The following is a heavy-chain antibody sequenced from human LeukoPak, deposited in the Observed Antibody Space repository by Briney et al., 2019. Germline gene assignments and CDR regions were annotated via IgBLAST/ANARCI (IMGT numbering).Heavy chain of an antibody. V-gene: IGHV3-48*01. D-gene: IGHD3-10*01. J-gene: IGHJ4*02. Sequence: PGGSLRLSCAASGFTFNTYNMDWVRQAPGKGLEWVSYISSRSDVIYYADSAKGRFTISRDNVKNSLYLQMNSLRAEDTAVYYCARDGSRGYDMDYWGQGTLVTVPS. CDR3: ARDGSRGYDMDY. CDR1: GFTFNTYN. CDR2: ISSRSDVI.